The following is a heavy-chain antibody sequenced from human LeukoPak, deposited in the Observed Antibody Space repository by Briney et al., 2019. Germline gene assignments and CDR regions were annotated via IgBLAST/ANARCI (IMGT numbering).Heavy chain of an antibody. CDR1: GFTFSSYA. CDR2: ISGSGGST. D-gene: IGHD2-2*03. Sequence: SGGPLRLSCAASGFTFSSYAMSWVRQAPGKGLEWVSAISGSGGSTYYADSVKGRFTISRDNSKNTLYLQMNSLRAEDTAVYYCAKGSLMWILGTAWGQGTLVTVSS. V-gene: IGHV3-23*01. CDR3: AKGSLMWILGTA. J-gene: IGHJ4*02.